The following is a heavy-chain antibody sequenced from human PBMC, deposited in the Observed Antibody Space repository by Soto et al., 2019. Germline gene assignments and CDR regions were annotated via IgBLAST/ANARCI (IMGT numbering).Heavy chain of an antibody. J-gene: IGHJ1*01. V-gene: IGHV4-34*01. CDR1: GGSLSGYY. D-gene: IGHD6-13*01. CDR3: ARYSSSWSKYVQH. Sequence: VQLQQWGAGLLKTSETLSLTCAVYGGSLSGYYWSWIRQTPGKRLEWVGDINHGGSANYNPSLTSRVTLSLVPSKNQFSLKLSSVFAADTAVYYCARYSSSWSKYVQHWGRGTLVTVSS. CDR2: INHGGSA.